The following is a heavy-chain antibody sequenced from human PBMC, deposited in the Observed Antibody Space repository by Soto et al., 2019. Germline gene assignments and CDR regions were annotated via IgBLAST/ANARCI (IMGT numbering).Heavy chain of an antibody. CDR1: GDTFSSYA. CDR2: IIPIFGTA. V-gene: IGHV1-69*01. Sequence: QVQLAQSGAEVKKPGSSVKVSCKASGDTFSSYAISWVRQAPGQGLEWMGGIIPIFGTANYAQKFQGRVTITADESTSTAYMELSSLRSEDTAVYYCARDGSGYRSRASPMDVWGQGTTVTVSS. D-gene: IGHD3-22*01. J-gene: IGHJ6*02. CDR3: ARDGSGYRSRASPMDV.